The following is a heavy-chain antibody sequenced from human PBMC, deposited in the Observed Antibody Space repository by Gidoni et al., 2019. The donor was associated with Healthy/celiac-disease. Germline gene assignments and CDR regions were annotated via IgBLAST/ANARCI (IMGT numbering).Heavy chain of an antibody. Sequence: QVQLVESGGGLVKPGGSLRLSCAASGFTFSDHYLSWLRQATGKGREWVSYISSSGSTIYYADSVKGRFTISRDNAKNSLYLQMNSLRAEDTAVYYCARDRDYDFWSGYPKAHDYWGQGTLVTVSS. CDR3: ARDRDYDFWSGYPKAHDY. J-gene: IGHJ4*02. V-gene: IGHV3-11*01. CDR1: GFTFSDHY. D-gene: IGHD3-3*01. CDR2: ISSSGSTI.